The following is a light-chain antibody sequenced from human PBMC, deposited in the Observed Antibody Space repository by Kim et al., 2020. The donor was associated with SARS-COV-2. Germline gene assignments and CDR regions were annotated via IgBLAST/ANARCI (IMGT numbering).Light chain of an antibody. Sequence: SASVGDRVTITCRASQSISTYLNWYQQKLGKAPKLLIYAASSLQSGVPSRFSGSGSETDFTLTISSLQPEDFATYYCQQSYSMPFTFGQGTKLEIK. J-gene: IGKJ2*01. CDR1: QSISTY. V-gene: IGKV1-39*01. CDR2: AAS. CDR3: QQSYSMPFT.